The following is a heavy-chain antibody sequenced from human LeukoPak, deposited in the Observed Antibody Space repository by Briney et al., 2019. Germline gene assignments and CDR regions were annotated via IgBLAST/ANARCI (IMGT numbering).Heavy chain of an antibody. D-gene: IGHD2/OR15-2a*01. J-gene: IGHJ4*02. V-gene: IGHV3-74*01. CDR2: INSDGSCT. CDR3: VSFYETY. CDR1: GNYW. Sequence: PGGSLRLSCAASGNYWMHWVRQAPGKGLVWVSHINSDGSCTSYADFVKGRFTISKDNAKNTVYLQMNSLRAEDTAVYYCVSFYETYWGRGTLVTVSS.